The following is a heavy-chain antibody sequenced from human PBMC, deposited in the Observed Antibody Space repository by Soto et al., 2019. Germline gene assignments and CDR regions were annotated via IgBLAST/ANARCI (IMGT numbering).Heavy chain of an antibody. J-gene: IGHJ3*01. D-gene: IGHD3-16*01. Sequence: EVQVVESGGGLVQPGESLRLSCAASGFPFTPFWMHWVRQAPGKGLVWLSHINSDGSTKVYADSVKGRFTISRDNAKNTLYLQMNSLKAEDTAVYYCVRYRGSPDAFNVWGRGRMVTVSS. CDR1: GFPFTPFW. CDR3: VRYRGSPDAFNV. V-gene: IGHV3-74*01. CDR2: INSDGSTK.